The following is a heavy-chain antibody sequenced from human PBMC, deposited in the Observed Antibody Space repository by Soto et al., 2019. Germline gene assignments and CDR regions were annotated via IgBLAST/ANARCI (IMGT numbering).Heavy chain of an antibody. J-gene: IGHJ6*02. CDR2: IWYDGSSK. D-gene: IGHD3-16*01. CDR1: GFIFSSHG. CDR3: AREPYSDYVMDV. Sequence: HPGGSLRLSCAAYGFIFSSHGMHWVLQAPGKGLEWVAVIWYDGSSKFYADSVKGRFTISRDNSKNTLYLQMNSLRAEDTAVYYCAREPYSDYVMDVWGQGTTVTVYS. V-gene: IGHV3-33*01.